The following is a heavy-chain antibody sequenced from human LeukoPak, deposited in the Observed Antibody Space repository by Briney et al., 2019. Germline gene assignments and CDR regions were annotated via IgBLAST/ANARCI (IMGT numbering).Heavy chain of an antibody. Sequence: SGGSLRLSCTASGFAFRSYSMNWVRQAPGKGLECVSYISSSSRSFYYADSVKGRFTISRDNAKYSLYLQMNSLRDEDTAVYFCASHYYGSGTEYLHHWGQGTLVSVSS. CDR1: GFAFRSYS. D-gene: IGHD3-10*01. V-gene: IGHV3-48*02. CDR2: ISSSSRSF. J-gene: IGHJ1*01. CDR3: ASHYYGSGTEYLHH.